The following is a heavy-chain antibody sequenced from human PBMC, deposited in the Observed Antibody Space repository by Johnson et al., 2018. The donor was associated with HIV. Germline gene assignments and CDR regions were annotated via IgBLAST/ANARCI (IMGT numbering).Heavy chain of an antibody. CDR1: GFTFSSYA. D-gene: IGHD6-13*01. V-gene: IGHV3-30*04. J-gene: IGHJ3*02. CDR2: ISYDGSNK. Sequence: VQLVESGGGLVQPGGSLRLSCAASGFTFSSYAMHWVRQAPGKGLEWVAVISYDGSNKYYADSVKGRFTISRDNSKNTRYLQMNSLRAEDTAVYYCARVRSSSAYAFDIWGQGTMVTVSS. CDR3: ARVRSSSAYAFDI.